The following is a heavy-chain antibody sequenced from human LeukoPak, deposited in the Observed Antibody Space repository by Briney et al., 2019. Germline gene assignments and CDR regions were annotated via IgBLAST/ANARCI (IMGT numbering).Heavy chain of an antibody. Sequence: GGSLRLSCAASGFTFSSYAMNWVRQAPGKGLEWVSDISGSGDRTYYADSVKGRFTISRGNSKKTLYLQMNSLRAEDTAVYYCGKDSGAWGQGTLVTVSS. CDR3: GKDSGA. D-gene: IGHD1-26*01. CDR2: ISGSGDRT. V-gene: IGHV3-23*01. CDR1: GFTFSSYA. J-gene: IGHJ5*02.